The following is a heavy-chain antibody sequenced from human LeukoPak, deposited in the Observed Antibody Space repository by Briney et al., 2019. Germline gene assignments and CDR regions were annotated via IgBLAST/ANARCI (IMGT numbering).Heavy chain of an antibody. CDR1: GFILSDYN. V-gene: IGHV3-21*01. CDR3: ARDLSATARAYDY. D-gene: IGHD1-26*01. Sequence: PGGSLRLSCAVSGFILSDYNMNWVRQAPGKGLEWVSFIAISGTYITYADSVKGRFTISRDNAKNSLYLQMNSLRAEDTAVYYCARDLSATARAYDYWGQGTLVTVSS. CDR2: IAISGTYI. J-gene: IGHJ4*02.